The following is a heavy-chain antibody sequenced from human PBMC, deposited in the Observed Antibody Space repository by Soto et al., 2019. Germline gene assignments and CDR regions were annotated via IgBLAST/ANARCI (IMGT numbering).Heavy chain of an antibody. J-gene: IGHJ3*02. Sequence: QVQLVQSGAEVKKPGSSVKVSCKASGGTFSSYAISWVRQAPGQGLEWMGGIIPIFGTANYAQKFQGRVTITADESTSTAYMELSSLRSEETAVYYCARVRSSSEGGNSFDAFDIWGQGTMVTVSS. CDR1: GGTFSSYA. V-gene: IGHV1-69*01. D-gene: IGHD6-6*01. CDR3: ARVRSSSEGGNSFDAFDI. CDR2: IIPIFGTA.